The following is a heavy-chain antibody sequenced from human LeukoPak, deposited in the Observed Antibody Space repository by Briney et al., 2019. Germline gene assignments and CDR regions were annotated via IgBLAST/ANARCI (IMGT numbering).Heavy chain of an antibody. CDR1: GASIRTYY. D-gene: IGHD1-26*01. Sequence: SETLSLTCTVSGASIRTYYWSWIRQPPGKGLEWIAYIYNSGGSNNNPSLKSRVTISADTSKNQVSLKLRSLTAADTAVYYCAGGGGSSEHAAAFNIGGQGTMVTVSS. J-gene: IGHJ3*02. V-gene: IGHV4-59*01. CDR3: AGGGGSSEHAAAFNI. CDR2: IYNSGGS.